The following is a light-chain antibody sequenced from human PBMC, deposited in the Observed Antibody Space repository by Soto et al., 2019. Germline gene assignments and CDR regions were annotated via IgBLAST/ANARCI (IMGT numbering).Light chain of an antibody. CDR2: DAS. Sequence: IQMTQSPSTLSSSIGYRVTITCRASQTITRWMSWYQQKPGKAPKLLIYDASTFESGVPSRLSGSRSGKEFTITISSLQPDDFATYYCQQYNSYSWTFGQGTKVDIK. J-gene: IGKJ1*01. CDR1: QTITRW. CDR3: QQYNSYSWT. V-gene: IGKV1-5*01.